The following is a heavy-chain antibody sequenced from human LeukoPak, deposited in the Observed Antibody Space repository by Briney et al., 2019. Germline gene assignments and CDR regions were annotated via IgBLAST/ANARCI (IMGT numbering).Heavy chain of an antibody. V-gene: IGHV4-4*07. CDR3: ARDNSYYDILTPTYYMDV. CDR2: IYTSGST. J-gene: IGHJ6*03. Sequence: SETLSLTCTVSGGSISSYYWSWIRQPAGKGLEWIGRIYTSGSTNYNPSLKSRVTMSVDTSKNQFSLKLSSVTAADTAVYYCARDNSYYDILTPTYYMDVWGKGTTVTISS. D-gene: IGHD3-9*01. CDR1: GGSISSYY.